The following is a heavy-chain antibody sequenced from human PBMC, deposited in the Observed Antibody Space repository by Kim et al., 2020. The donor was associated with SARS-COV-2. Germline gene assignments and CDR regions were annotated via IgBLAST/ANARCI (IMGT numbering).Heavy chain of an antibody. Sequence: ASVKVSCKASGYTFTSYGISWVRQAPGQGLEWMGWISAYNGNTNYAQKLQGRVTMTTDTSTSTAYMELRSLRSDDTAVYYCAREYANDYGDYEVDYWGQGTLVTVSS. CDR2: ISAYNGNT. D-gene: IGHD4-17*01. J-gene: IGHJ4*02. V-gene: IGHV1-18*04. CDR1: GYTFTSYG. CDR3: AREYANDYGDYEVDY.